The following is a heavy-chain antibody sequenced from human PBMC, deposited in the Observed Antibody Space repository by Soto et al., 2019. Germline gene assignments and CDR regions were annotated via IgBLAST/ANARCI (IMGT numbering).Heavy chain of an antibody. CDR2: ISSSSSYT. Sequence: GGSLRLSCAASGFTFSDYYMSWIRQAPGKGLEWVSYISSSSSYTNYADSVKGRFTISRDNSKNTLYLQMNSLRAEDTAVYYCAKTEDYGDPYYFDYWGQGTLVTVSS. J-gene: IGHJ4*02. CDR1: GFTFSDYY. D-gene: IGHD4-17*01. CDR3: AKTEDYGDPYYFDY. V-gene: IGHV3-11*06.